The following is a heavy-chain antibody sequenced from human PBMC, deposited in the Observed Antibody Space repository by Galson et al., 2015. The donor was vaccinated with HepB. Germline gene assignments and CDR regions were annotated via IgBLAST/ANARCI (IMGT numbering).Heavy chain of an antibody. V-gene: IGHV3-33*08. J-gene: IGHJ6*02. CDR1: GFTFSSYG. CDR3: AREYFRWGYYGSGYAHGMDV. D-gene: IGHD3-10*01. CDR2: IWYDGSNK. Sequence: SLRLSCAASGFTFSSYGMHWVRQAPGKGLEWVAVIWYDGSNKYYADSVKGRFTISRDNSKNTLYLQMNSLRAEDTAVYYCAREYFRWGYYGSGYAHGMDVWGQGTTVTVSS.